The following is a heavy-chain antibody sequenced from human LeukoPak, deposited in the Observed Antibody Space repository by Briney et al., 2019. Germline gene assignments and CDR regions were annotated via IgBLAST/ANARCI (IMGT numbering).Heavy chain of an antibody. CDR3: ANRRLQDSGTYGGGFDF. V-gene: IGHV3-30*18. CDR2: MSRDVNHK. CDR1: GFIFSNYD. Sequence: GGSLRLSCAASGFIFSNYDMYWVRQAPGKGPEWVAVMSRDVNHKYYADFVKGRFTISRDNSKNTLHLQMHPLTTEDPAVYYCANRRLQDSGTYGGGFDFWGQGTMVTVSS. D-gene: IGHD4-23*01. J-gene: IGHJ3*01.